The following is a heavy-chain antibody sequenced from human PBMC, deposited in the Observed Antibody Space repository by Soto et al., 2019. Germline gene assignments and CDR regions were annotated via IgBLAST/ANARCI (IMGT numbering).Heavy chain of an antibody. CDR3: ARPANTVADHFDL. CDR1: GYTFTIYW. J-gene: IGHJ4*02. Sequence: XESLKSSWQASGYTFTIYWIGWVRQLPGKGLEWMGIIYPSDSDTRYSPSFQGQVTISADQSINTAYLQWDSLKASDTAIYYCARPANTVADHFDLWGQGTPVTVSS. D-gene: IGHD4-17*01. CDR2: IYPSDSDT. V-gene: IGHV5-51*01.